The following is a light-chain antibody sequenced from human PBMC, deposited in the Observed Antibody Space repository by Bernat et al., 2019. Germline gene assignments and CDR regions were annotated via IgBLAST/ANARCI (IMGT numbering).Light chain of an antibody. Sequence: DIQMTQSPSSLSASVGDRVTITCRATQAISKYLAWVQQKPGKAPKSLIYGASTLFSGVPSRFSGSGSEIDFTLTISSLQPEDSATYYCQQYDRYPLAFGGGTKVEGK. J-gene: IGKJ4*01. CDR2: GAS. V-gene: IGKV1-16*01. CDR1: QAISKY. CDR3: QQYDRYPLA.